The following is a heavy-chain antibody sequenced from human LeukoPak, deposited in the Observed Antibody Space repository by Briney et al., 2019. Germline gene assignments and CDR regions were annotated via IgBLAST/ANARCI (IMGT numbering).Heavy chain of an antibody. Sequence: SETLSLTCTVSGGSISSYYWSWIRQPPGKGLEWIGYIYYSGNTNYNPSLKSRVTISVDTSKNQFSLKLSSVTAADTAVYYCARHSRLRFGEVDVWGQGTTVTVSS. J-gene: IGHJ6*02. D-gene: IGHD3-10*01. CDR1: GGSISSYY. V-gene: IGHV4-59*08. CDR3: ARHSRLRFGEVDV. CDR2: IYYSGNT.